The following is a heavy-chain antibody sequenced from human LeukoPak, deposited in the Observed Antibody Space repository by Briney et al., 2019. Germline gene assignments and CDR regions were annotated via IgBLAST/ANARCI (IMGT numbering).Heavy chain of an antibody. V-gene: IGHV1-18*04. CDR2: ISAYNGNT. J-gene: IGHJ4*02. D-gene: IGHD2-8*02. CDR3: ARTSAGGPPDY. Sequence: ASVKVSCKASGYTFTGFYIHWVRPAPGQGLEWMGWISAYNGNTNYAEKFQGRVIMTTDTSTSTAYMDLRSLGSDDTAVYYCARTSAGGPPDYWGPGTLVTVSS. CDR1: GYTFTGFY.